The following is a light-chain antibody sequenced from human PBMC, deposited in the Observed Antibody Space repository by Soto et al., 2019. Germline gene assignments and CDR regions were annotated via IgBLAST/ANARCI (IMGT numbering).Light chain of an antibody. J-gene: IGLJ1*01. Sequence: QSVLTQPASVSGSPGQSITISCTGTSSEVGGFNSVSWYQLRPGSAPKLILYDVVDRLSGVSYRFSGSKSGNTASLTIFGLQAADEADYFCSSYTSTMTNVFGSGTKVTVL. CDR2: DVV. CDR3: SSYTSTMTNV. CDR1: SSEVGGFNS. V-gene: IGLV2-14*03.